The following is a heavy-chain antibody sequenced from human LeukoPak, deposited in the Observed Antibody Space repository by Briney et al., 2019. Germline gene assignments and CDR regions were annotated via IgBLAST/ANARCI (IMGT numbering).Heavy chain of an antibody. Sequence: GASVKVSCKASGYTFTSYGISWLRQAPGQGLEWVGWISAYDSNTDYAQEFQGRVSMTTDTSTSTAYMELRSLRSDDTAVYYCARDLCTNATCPLFDYWGQGTLVTVSS. CDR2: ISAYDSNT. CDR1: GYTFTSYG. J-gene: IGHJ4*02. D-gene: IGHD2-8*01. V-gene: IGHV1-18*04. CDR3: ARDLCTNATCPLFDY.